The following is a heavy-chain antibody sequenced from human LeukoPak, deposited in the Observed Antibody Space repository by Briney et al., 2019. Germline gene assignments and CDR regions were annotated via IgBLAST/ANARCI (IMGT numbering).Heavy chain of an antibody. V-gene: IGHV4-34*01. Sequence: SETLSLTCAVYSGSFSGYYWSWIRQPPGKGLEWIGEINHSGSTNYNPSLKSRVTISVDTSKNQFSLKLSSVTAADTAVYYCARRLVQGGYSSSWYVTNWFDPWGQGTLVTVSS. J-gene: IGHJ5*02. CDR2: INHSGST. CDR3: ARRLVQGGYSSSWYVTNWFDP. CDR1: SGSFSGYY. D-gene: IGHD6-13*01.